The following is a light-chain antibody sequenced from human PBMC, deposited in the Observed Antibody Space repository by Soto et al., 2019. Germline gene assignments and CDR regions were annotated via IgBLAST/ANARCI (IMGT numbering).Light chain of an antibody. V-gene: IGKV1-5*01. Sequence: DIQMTQSPSTLSASVGDRVTITCRASQSISGWLAWHQQKPGKAPKLLIYNASSLKSGVPSRFSGSGFGTEFTLTISSLQPDDSATYYCQNYNQYSRTFGQGTKVDIK. CDR2: NAS. CDR1: QSISGW. CDR3: QNYNQYSRT. J-gene: IGKJ1*01.